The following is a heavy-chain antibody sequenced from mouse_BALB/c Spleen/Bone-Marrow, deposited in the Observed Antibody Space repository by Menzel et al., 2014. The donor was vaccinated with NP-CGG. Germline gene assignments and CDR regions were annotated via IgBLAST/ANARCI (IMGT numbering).Heavy chain of an antibody. Sequence: VKLMESGAELAKPGASVKMSCKAPGYTFTSYWMHWVKQRPGQGLEWIGYINPSTGYTEYNQKFKDKATLTAVKSSTTAYMQLRSLTSEDSAVYYCARDDYDAIAYWGQGTLVTVSA. D-gene: IGHD2-4*01. J-gene: IGHJ3*01. CDR2: INPSTGYT. CDR1: GYTFTSYW. CDR3: ARDDYDAIAY. V-gene: IGHV1-7*01.